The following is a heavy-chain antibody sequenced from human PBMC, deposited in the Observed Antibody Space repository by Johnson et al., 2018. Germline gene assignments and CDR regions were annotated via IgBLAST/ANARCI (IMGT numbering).Heavy chain of an antibody. CDR2: ISTSGST. CDR3: ARKDGDY. Sequence: QVQLQESGPGLVKPSETLSLTCTVSGFSINSYHWTWMRQPPGKGLEWIGFISTSGSTNYNPSPKSRVTISVDMSKNQISPKLTPVTATDTAMYYCARKDGDYWGQGSLVTVSS. CDR1: GFSINSYH. J-gene: IGHJ4*02. V-gene: IGHV4-4*09.